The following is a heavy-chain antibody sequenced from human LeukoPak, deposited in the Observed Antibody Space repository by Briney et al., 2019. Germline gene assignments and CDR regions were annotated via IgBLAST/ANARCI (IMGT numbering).Heavy chain of an antibody. Sequence: GVSLRLSCAASGFTVNSKYMSWIRQAPGKGLEWVSLIYTGGSTYYADSVRGRFTISRDNSKNTLYLQMNSLRPEDTAIYYCARGFGKAAADVFGGYTMDVWGQGTTVTVSS. CDR2: IYTGGST. CDR3: ARGFGKAAADVFGGYTMDV. D-gene: IGHD6-13*01. V-gene: IGHV3-66*02. J-gene: IGHJ6*02. CDR1: GFTVNSKY.